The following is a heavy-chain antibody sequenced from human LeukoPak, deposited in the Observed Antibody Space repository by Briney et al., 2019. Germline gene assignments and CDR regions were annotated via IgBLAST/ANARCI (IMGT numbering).Heavy chain of an antibody. D-gene: IGHD5-12*01. CDR2: ISSSSSYI. Sequence: ETLSLTCAVYGGSFSGYYWSWVRQAPGKGLEWVSSISSSSSYIYYADSVKGRFTISRHNAKNSLYLQMNSLRAEDTAVYYCARAGSGYEDGFDYWGQGTLVTVSS. CDR1: GGSFSGYY. J-gene: IGHJ4*02. CDR3: ARAGSGYEDGFDY. V-gene: IGHV3-21*01.